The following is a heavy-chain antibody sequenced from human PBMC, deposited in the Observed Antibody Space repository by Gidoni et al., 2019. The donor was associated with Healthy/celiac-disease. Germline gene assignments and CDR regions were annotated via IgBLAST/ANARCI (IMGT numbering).Heavy chain of an antibody. V-gene: IGHV1-69*01. CDR1: GGTFSSYA. CDR3: ATAEASTPFYYYMDV. D-gene: IGHD2-21*01. CDR2: ILPICGTA. Sequence: QVQLVQSGAEVKNAGSSVKVSCKASGGTFSSYAFSWVRQAPGQGLACMGGILPICGTANDPQKFQGRVTITAYESTSTAYMELSSLRSEDTAVYHCATAEASTPFYYYMDVWGKGTTVTVSS. J-gene: IGHJ6*03.